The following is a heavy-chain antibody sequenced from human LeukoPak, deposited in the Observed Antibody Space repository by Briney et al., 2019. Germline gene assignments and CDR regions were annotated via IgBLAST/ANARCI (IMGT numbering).Heavy chain of an antibody. V-gene: IGHV3-30-3*01. J-gene: IGHJ6*02. CDR1: GFTFSSYA. CDR3: ARDTYYDFWSGYYGAIYGMDV. CDR2: ISYDGSNK. Sequence: GGSLRLSCAAPGFTFSSYAIHWVRQAPGKGLEWVAVISYDGSNKYYADSVKGRFTISRDNAKNSLYLQMNSLRAEDTAVYYCARDTYYDFWSGYYGAIYGMDVWGQGTTVTVSS. D-gene: IGHD3-3*01.